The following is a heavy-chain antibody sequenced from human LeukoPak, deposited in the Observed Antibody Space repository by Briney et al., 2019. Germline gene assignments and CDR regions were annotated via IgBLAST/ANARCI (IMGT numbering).Heavy chain of an antibody. J-gene: IGHJ4*02. CDR3: ARDGEVRGVMNKKHEAYFDY. V-gene: IGHV4-61*10. CDR1: GGSISSSSYY. CDR2: IYYSGST. D-gene: IGHD3-10*01. Sequence: SETLSLTCTVSGGSISSSSYYWSWIRQPAGKGLEWIGYIYYSGSTNYNPSLKSRVTISVDTSKNQFSLKLSSVTAADTAVYYCARDGEVRGVMNKKHEAYFDYWGQGTLVTVSS.